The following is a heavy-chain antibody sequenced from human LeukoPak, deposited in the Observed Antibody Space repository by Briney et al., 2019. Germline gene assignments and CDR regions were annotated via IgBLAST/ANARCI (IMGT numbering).Heavy chain of an antibody. Sequence: GGSLRLSCAASGFTFSSSAMSWVRQAPGKGLEWVSAISNNGGYTYYADSVQGRFTISRDNSKSTLCLQRNSLRAEDTAVYYCAKQLGYCSDGSCYFPYWGQGTLVTVSS. D-gene: IGHD2-15*01. V-gene: IGHV3-23*01. CDR2: ISNNGGYT. CDR1: GFTFSSSA. J-gene: IGHJ4*02. CDR3: AKQLGYCSDGSCYFPY.